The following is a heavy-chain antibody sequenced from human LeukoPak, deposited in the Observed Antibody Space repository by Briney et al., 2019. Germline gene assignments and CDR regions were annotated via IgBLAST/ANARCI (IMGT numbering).Heavy chain of an antibody. J-gene: IGHJ6*04. V-gene: IGHV1-69*02. CDR3: ARVGPSPYYDFWSGILDV. D-gene: IGHD3-3*01. Sequence: SVKVSCKASGGTFSSYTISWVRQAPGQGLEWMGRIIPILGIANYAQKVQGRVTITADKSTSTAYMELSSLRSEDTAVYYCARVGPSPYYDFWSGILDVWGKGTTVTVSS. CDR2: IIPILGIA. CDR1: GGTFSSYT.